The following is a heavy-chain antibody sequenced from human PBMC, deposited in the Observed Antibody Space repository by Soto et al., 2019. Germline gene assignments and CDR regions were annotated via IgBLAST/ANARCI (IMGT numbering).Heavy chain of an antibody. Sequence: SETLSLTCAVSGGSISSGGYSWSWIRQPPGKGLEWIGYIYHSGSTYYNPSLKSRVTISVDRSKNQFSLKLSSVTAADTAVYYCARNSRSWRLGYFDYWGQGTLVTVSS. CDR2: IYHSGST. D-gene: IGHD3-3*01. V-gene: IGHV4-30-2*01. CDR1: GGSISSGGYS. CDR3: ARNSRSWRLGYFDY. J-gene: IGHJ4*02.